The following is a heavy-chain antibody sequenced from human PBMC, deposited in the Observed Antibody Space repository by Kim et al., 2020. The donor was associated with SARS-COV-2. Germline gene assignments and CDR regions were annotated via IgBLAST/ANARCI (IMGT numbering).Heavy chain of an antibody. CDR2: ISSSSSYT. CDR1: GFTFSDYY. V-gene: IGHV3-11*06. CDR3: ARARTTVTIGVVVWYFDL. Sequence: GGSLRLSCAASGFTFSDYYMSWIRQAPGKGLEWVSYISSSSSYTNYADSVKGRFTISRDNAKNSLYLQMNSLRAEDTAVYYCARARTTVTIGVVVWYFDLWGRGTLVTVSS. J-gene: IGHJ2*01. D-gene: IGHD4-17*01.